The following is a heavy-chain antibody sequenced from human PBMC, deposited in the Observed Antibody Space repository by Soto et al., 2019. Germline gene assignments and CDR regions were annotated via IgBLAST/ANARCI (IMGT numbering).Heavy chain of an antibody. CDR3: ASGSTVETWSY. CDR1: GYTFTSYG. Sequence: QVQLVQSGAEVKKPGASVKVSCKASGYTFTSYGISWVRQAPGQGLEWMGWISAYNGNTNYAQKLQGRVTMTTDTSTRTVFLELMRLRSHGTAVYYCASGSTVETWSYWGQGTLVTVSS. J-gene: IGHJ4*02. CDR2: ISAYNGNT. D-gene: IGHD1-26*01. V-gene: IGHV1-18*01.